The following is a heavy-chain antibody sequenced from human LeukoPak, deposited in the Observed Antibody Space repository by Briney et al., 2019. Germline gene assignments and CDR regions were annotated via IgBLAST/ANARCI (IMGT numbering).Heavy chain of an antibody. Sequence: PGRSLRLSCTASGFTFGDYAMSWVRQAPGKGLEWVGFIRSKAYGGTTEYATSVKGRFTISRDDSKSIAYLQMNSLKTEDTAVYYCTRVEAGQEWLLRYYYYYGMDVWGQGTTVTVSS. V-gene: IGHV3-49*04. D-gene: IGHD3-3*01. J-gene: IGHJ6*02. CDR3: TRVEAGQEWLLRYYYYYGMDV. CDR2: IRSKAYGGTT. CDR1: GFTFGDYA.